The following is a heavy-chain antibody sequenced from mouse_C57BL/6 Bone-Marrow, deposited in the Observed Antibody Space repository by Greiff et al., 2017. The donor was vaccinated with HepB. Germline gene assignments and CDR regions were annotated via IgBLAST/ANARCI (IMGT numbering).Heavy chain of an antibody. J-gene: IGHJ1*03. D-gene: IGHD1-1*01. CDR2: INYDGSST. V-gene: IGHV5-16*01. Sequence: EVMLVESEGGLVQPGSSMKLSCTASGFTFSDYYMAWVRQVPEKGLEWVANINYDGSSTYYLDSLKSRFIISRDNAKNILYLQMSSLKSEDTATYYCASVDYYGTYWYFDVWGTGTTVTVSS. CDR1: GFTFSDYY. CDR3: ASVDYYGTYWYFDV.